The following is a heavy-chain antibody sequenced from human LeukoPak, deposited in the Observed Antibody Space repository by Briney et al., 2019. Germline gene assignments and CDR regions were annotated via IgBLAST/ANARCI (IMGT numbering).Heavy chain of an antibody. Sequence: GGSLRLSCAASGFTFDDYAIHWVRQAPGKGLESVSGISWNSGSIGYADSVKGRFTISRDNAKNSLYLQMNSLRAEDTALYYCAKAGYYDSSGSNDYWGQGTLVTVSS. D-gene: IGHD3-22*01. CDR3: AKAGYYDSSGSNDY. V-gene: IGHV3-9*01. CDR1: GFTFDDYA. CDR2: ISWNSGSI. J-gene: IGHJ4*02.